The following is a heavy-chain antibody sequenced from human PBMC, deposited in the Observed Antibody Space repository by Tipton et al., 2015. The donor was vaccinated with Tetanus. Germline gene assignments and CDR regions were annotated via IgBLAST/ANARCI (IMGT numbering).Heavy chain of an antibody. CDR1: GFTFSSYN. CDR3: VRDGGSSGWLAY. CDR2: ISGTGSTI. V-gene: IGHV3-48*01. D-gene: IGHD6-19*01. Sequence: SLRLSCAASGFTFSSYNMNWVRQAPGKGLEWLSYISGTGSTIDYADSVKGRFTISRDNAKNTPYLQMNSLRVEDTAVYYCVRDGGSSGWLAYWGQGTLVTVSS. J-gene: IGHJ4*02.